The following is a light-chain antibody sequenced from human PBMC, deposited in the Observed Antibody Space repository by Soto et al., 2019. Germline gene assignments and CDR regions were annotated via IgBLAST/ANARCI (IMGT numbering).Light chain of an antibody. J-gene: IGKJ4*01. CDR1: QSINNY. CDR3: QQSQSTPLT. V-gene: IGKV1-39*01. Sequence: DIQMTQSPSSLSASVGARVTITCRASQSINNYLTWYQQKPGQAPKLLIYAVFSLQSGVPSRFSGSGSGTDFTLTIRSLQPEDFATYYCQQSQSTPLTFGGGTKVEIK. CDR2: AVF.